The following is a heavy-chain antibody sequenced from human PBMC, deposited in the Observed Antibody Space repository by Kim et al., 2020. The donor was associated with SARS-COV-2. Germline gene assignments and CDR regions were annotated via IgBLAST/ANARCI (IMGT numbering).Heavy chain of an antibody. Sequence: SETLSLTCTVSGGSISSSSYYWGWIRQPPGKGLEWIGSIYYSGSTYYNPSLKSRVTISVDTSKNQFSLKLSSVTAADTAVYYCARRGSIWDSSGYFDYWGQGTLVTVSS. CDR1: GGSISSSSYY. V-gene: IGHV4-39*01. CDR3: ARRGSIWDSSGYFDY. CDR2: IYYSGST. D-gene: IGHD3-22*01. J-gene: IGHJ4*02.